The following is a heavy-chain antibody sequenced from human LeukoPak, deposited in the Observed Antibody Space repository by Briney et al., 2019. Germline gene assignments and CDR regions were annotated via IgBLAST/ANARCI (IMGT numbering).Heavy chain of an antibody. CDR1: GGSISSYY. J-gene: IGHJ6*02. Sequence: SETLSLTCTVSGGSISSYYWSWIRQPPGKGLEWIGYIYYSGSTNYNPSLKSRVTISVDTSENQFSLKLSSVTAADTAVYYCARGPYDFWSGYSSYYGMDVWGQGTTVTVSS. CDR3: ARGPYDFWSGYSSYYGMDV. CDR2: IYYSGST. V-gene: IGHV4-59*01. D-gene: IGHD3-3*01.